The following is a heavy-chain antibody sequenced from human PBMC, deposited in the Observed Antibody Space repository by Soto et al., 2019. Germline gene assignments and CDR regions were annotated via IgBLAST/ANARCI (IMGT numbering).Heavy chain of an antibody. CDR3: ANDQSPRGSYPYYFDY. Sequence: GGSLRLSCSASGFTFSMFSMHWVRQAPGKGLEYVSGISSNGGSTYYADSVKGRFTISRDNSKNTLYLQMNSLRAEDTAVYYCANDQSPRGSYPYYFDYWGQGTLVTVSS. D-gene: IGHD1-26*01. J-gene: IGHJ4*02. V-gene: IGHV3-64*04. CDR1: GFTFSMFS. CDR2: ISSNGGST.